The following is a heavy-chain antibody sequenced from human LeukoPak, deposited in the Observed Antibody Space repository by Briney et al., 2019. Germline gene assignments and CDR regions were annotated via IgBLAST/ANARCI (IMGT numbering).Heavy chain of an antibody. J-gene: IGHJ5*02. CDR1: GGSISSSSYY. V-gene: IGHV4-39*07. D-gene: IGHD1-1*01. CDR2: IYYSGST. Sequence: SETLSLTCTVSGGSISSSSYYWGWIRQPPGKGLEWIGSIYYSGSTYYNPSLKSRVTISVDTSKNQFSLKLSSVTAADTAVYYCASSAAVQLERRPSGFDPWGQGTLVTVSS. CDR3: ASSAAVQLERRPSGFDP.